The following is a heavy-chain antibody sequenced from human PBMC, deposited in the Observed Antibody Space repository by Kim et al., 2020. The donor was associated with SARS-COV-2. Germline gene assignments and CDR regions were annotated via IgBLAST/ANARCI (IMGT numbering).Heavy chain of an antibody. D-gene: IGHD3-10*01. J-gene: IGHJ5*02. CDR2: INSDGSST. Sequence: GGSLRLSCAASGFTFSSYWMHWVRQAPGKGLVWVSRINSDGSSTSYADSVKGRFTISRDNAKNTLYLQMNSLRAEDTAVYYCASNYGSEEGWFYPWGQGTLVTVSS. V-gene: IGHV3-74*01. CDR1: GFTFSSYW. CDR3: ASNYGSEEGWFYP.